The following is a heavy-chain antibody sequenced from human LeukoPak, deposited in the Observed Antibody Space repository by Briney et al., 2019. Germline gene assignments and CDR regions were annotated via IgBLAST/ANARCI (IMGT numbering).Heavy chain of an antibody. CDR3: ARASSGYYYTVYYYYMDV. CDR1: GFTFSSYS. J-gene: IGHJ6*03. CDR2: ISSSSSYI. Sequence: GGSLRLSCAASGFTFSSYSMDWVRQAPGKGLEWVSSISSSSSYIYYADSVKGRFTISRDNAKNSLYLQMNSLRAEDTAVYYCARASSGYYYTVYYYYMDVWGKGTTVTISS. D-gene: IGHD3-22*01. V-gene: IGHV3-21*01.